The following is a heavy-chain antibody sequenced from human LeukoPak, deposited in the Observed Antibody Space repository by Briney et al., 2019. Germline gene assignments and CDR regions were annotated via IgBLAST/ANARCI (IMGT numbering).Heavy chain of an antibody. V-gene: IGHV3-33*06. CDR2: IWYDGSNK. Sequence: PGGSLRLSCAASRFTFSSYGMHWVRQAPGKGLEWVAVIWYDGSNKYYADSVKGRLTISRDNSKNTLYLQMNSLRAEDTAVYYCAKAAGSLGMDDAFDIWGQGTMVTVSS. J-gene: IGHJ3*02. CDR3: AKAAGSLGMDDAFDI. D-gene: IGHD1-14*01. CDR1: RFTFSSYG.